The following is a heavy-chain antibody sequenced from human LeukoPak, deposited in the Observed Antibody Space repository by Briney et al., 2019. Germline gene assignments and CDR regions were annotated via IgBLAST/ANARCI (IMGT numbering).Heavy chain of an antibody. CDR1: GGSFSGHY. D-gene: IGHD3-10*01. V-gene: IGHV4-34*01. J-gene: IGHJ4*02. CDR3: ARGGSMVRGVIIRPFFDY. CDR2: INHSGST. Sequence: SETLSLTCAVYGGSFSGHYWSLIRQPPGKGLEWIGEINHSGSTKYNPSLKSRVTISIDTSKNQFSLKLSSVTAADTAVYYCARGGSMVRGVIIRPFFDYWGQGSLVTVSS.